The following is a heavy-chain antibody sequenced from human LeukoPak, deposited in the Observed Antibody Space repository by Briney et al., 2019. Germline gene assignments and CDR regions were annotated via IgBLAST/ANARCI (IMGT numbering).Heavy chain of an antibody. CDR2: IIPIFGTA. Sequence: GASVKVSCKASGGTFSSYAISWVRQAPGQGLEGMGGIIPIFGTANYTQTFQGRVTITTDESMSTAYMELSSLRSEDTAVYYCARDQPSGSQENWGQGTLVTVSS. J-gene: IGHJ4*02. V-gene: IGHV1-69*05. CDR1: GGTFSSYA. D-gene: IGHD3-10*01. CDR3: ARDQPSGSQEN.